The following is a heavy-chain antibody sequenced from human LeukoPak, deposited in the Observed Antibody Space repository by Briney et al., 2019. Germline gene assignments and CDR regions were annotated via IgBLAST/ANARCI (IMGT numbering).Heavy chain of an antibody. D-gene: IGHD3-22*01. J-gene: IGHJ5*02. Sequence: PSGTLSLTCAVSGGSISSSNWWSWVREPPGEGLEWIGEIYHSGSTNYNPSLKSRVTISVDKSKNQFTLKLSSVTAADTAVYYCAREGSSDSSGYTSGWFDPWGQGTLVTVSS. CDR3: AREGSSDSSGYTSGWFDP. CDR2: IYHSGST. V-gene: IGHV4-4*02. CDR1: GGSISSSNW.